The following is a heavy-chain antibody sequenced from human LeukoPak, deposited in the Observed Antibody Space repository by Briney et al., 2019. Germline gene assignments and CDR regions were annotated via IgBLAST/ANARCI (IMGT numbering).Heavy chain of an antibody. D-gene: IGHD3-10*01. V-gene: IGHV3-15*01. Sequence: GGSLRLSCAASGFTFSSYSMNWVREAPGKGLEWVGRIKSKTDGGTTDYAAPVKDRFTISRDDSKSTLYLQMNSLQTEDTGVYYCTTELVWFGVLAHWGQGTLATVSS. CDR3: TTELVWFGVLAH. CDR1: GFTFSSYS. CDR2: IKSKTDGGTT. J-gene: IGHJ4*02.